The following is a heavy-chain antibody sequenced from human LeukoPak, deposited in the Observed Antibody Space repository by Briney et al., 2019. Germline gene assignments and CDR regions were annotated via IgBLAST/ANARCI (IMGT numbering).Heavy chain of an antibody. CDR2: IRYDGSNK. J-gene: IGHJ5*02. D-gene: IGHD3-22*01. Sequence: GGSLRLSCAASGFTFRIYGMHWVRQAPGKGLECVAFIRYDGSNKYYADSVKGRFTVSRDNSKNTLYPQTNSMRAEDTAVYYSATRITMIVVAGGWFDPWGQGTLVTVSS. CDR3: ATRITMIVVAGGWFDP. CDR1: GFTFRIYG. V-gene: IGHV3-30*02.